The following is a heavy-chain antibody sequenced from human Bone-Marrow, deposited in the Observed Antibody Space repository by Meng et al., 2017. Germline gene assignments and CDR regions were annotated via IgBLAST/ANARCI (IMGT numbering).Heavy chain of an antibody. Sequence: GGSLRLSCAASGFTFSSYAMHWVRQAPGKGLEWVAVISYDGSNKYYADSVKGRFTISRDNSKNTLYLQMNSLRAEDTAVYYCAKSQAMQIQLWLLHYYYGMDVWGQGTTVTVSS. D-gene: IGHD5-18*01. J-gene: IGHJ6*02. CDR3: AKSQAMQIQLWLLHYYYGMDV. CDR1: GFTFSSYA. V-gene: IGHV3-30*04. CDR2: ISYDGSNK.